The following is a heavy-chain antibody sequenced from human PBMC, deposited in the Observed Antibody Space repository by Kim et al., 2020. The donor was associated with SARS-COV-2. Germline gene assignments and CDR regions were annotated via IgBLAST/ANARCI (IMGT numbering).Heavy chain of an antibody. D-gene: IGHD2-15*01. J-gene: IGHJ4*02. Sequence: KGRFTISRDNSRNTVYLQRNSLRAEDTAVYYCAKGAGVVVVAATRVYFDYWGQGTLVTVSS. CDR3: AKGAGVVVVAATRVYFDY. V-gene: IGHV3-23*01.